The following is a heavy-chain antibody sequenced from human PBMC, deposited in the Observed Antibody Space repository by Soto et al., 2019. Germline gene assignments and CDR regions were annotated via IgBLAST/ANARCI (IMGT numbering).Heavy chain of an antibody. J-gene: IGHJ5*02. Sequence: SETLSLTCSVSGGSISSGEYYWSWIRQPPGKGLEWIGYIYYSGSTYYNPSLKSRVTISVDTSRNQFSLKLSSVTAADTAVYFCDREGGEYYDSSGYWHHWFDPRGRGPLFTVSS. CDR3: DREGGEYYDSSGYWHHWFDP. V-gene: IGHV4-30-4*01. CDR2: IYYSGST. CDR1: GGSISSGEYY. D-gene: IGHD3-22*01.